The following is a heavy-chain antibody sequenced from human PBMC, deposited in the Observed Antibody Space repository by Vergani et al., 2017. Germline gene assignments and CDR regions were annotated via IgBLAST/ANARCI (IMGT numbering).Heavy chain of an antibody. CDR3: AKDQGGYCSSISCPRNYYYGMDV. J-gene: IGHJ6*02. CDR2: IRYDGSNK. V-gene: IGHV3-30*02. CDR1: GFTFSSYG. Sequence: QVQLVESGGGVVQPGGSLRLSCAASGFTFSSYGMHWVRQAPGKGLEWVAFIRYDGSNKYYADSVKGRFTISRDNSKNTLYLQMNSLRAEDTAVYYCAKDQGGYCSSISCPRNYYYGMDVWGQGTTVTVSS. D-gene: IGHD2-2*01.